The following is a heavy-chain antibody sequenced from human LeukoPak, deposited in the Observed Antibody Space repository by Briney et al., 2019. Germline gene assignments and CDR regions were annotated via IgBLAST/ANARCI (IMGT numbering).Heavy chain of an antibody. Sequence: ASVKVSCKASGYTFTGYYMHWVRQAPGQGLEWMGWINPNSGGTNYAQKFQGRVTMTRDTSISTAYMELSRLRSDDTAVYYCAVHGDYGGGTLGCWGQGTLVTVSS. CDR1: GYTFTGYY. J-gene: IGHJ4*02. D-gene: IGHD4-17*01. V-gene: IGHV1-2*02. CDR3: AVHGDYGGGTLGC. CDR2: INPNSGGT.